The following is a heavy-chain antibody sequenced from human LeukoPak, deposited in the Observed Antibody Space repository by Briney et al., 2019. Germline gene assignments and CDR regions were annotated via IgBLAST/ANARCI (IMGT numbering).Heavy chain of an antibody. Sequence: SETLSLTCTVSGGSISNYYWSWIRQPAGKGLEWIGHIYTSGSTNYNPSLKSRVTMSVDTSKNQFSLYLSSVTAADTAVYYCARGGVDWTFDYWGQGTLVTVSS. D-gene: IGHD3-9*01. CDR1: GGSISNYY. CDR3: ARGGVDWTFDY. J-gene: IGHJ4*02. V-gene: IGHV4-4*07. CDR2: IYTSGST.